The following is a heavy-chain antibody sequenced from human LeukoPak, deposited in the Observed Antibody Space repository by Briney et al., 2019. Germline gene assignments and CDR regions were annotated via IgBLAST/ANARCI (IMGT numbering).Heavy chain of an antibody. CDR3: AKVPGDYYYYMDV. CDR1: GFTFSSYG. D-gene: IGHD3-10*01. V-gene: IGHV3-23*01. J-gene: IGHJ6*03. Sequence: PGGSLRLSCAASGFTFSSYGMSWVRQAPGKGLEWVSSIRGRPGTTYYADSVKGRFTISRDNSKNSLYLQMNSLRVEDTAVYYCAKVPGDYYYYMDVWGKGTTVTISS. CDR2: IRGRPGTT.